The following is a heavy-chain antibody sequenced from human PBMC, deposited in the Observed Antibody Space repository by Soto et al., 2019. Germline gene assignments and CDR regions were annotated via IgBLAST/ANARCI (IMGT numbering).Heavy chain of an antibody. D-gene: IGHD6-13*01. CDR2: IYYSGST. Sequence: QLQLQESGPGLVKPSETLSLTCTVSGGSISSSSYYWGWIRQPPGKGMEWIGSIYYSGSTYYNPSLKSRVTISVDTSKKHFSLKLRAGPAADTAVYYCARQVASIAAAKGWFDPWGQGTLVTVSS. CDR1: GGSISSSSYY. V-gene: IGHV4-39*01. CDR3: ARQVASIAAAKGWFDP. J-gene: IGHJ5*02.